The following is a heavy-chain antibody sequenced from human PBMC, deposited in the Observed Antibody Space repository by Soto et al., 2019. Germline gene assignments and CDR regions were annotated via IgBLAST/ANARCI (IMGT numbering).Heavy chain of an antibody. D-gene: IGHD3-22*01. CDR1: GFSFSDYA. Sequence: GGSLRLSCTASGFSFSDYALTCVRQAPGEGLEWVSVISGSGVVTYFADSVKGRFTVPRDNSKNTLFLQLNNVRAEDSAVYFCAKVLSYYYGWFDPGGLGTLVTVSS. CDR2: ISGSGVVT. V-gene: IGHV3-23*01. J-gene: IGHJ5*02. CDR3: AKVLSYYYGWFDP.